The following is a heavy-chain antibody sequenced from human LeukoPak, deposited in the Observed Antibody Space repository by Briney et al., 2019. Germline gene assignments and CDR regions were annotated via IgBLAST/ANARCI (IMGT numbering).Heavy chain of an antibody. CDR3: ARDRDSLGWFDP. CDR1: GFTFSSCW. V-gene: IGHV3-74*01. Sequence: GGSLRLSCAASGFTFSSCWMHWVRQAPGKGLVWVSRINSDGSNTLYADSVRGRFTISRDNAKNTLYLQMNSLRAKDTAVYYCARDRDSLGWFDPWGQGTLVTVSS. J-gene: IGHJ5*02. CDR2: INSDGSNT. D-gene: IGHD2-15*01.